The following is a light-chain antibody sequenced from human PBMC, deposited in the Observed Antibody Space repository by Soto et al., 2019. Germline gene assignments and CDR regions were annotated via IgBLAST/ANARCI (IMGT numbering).Light chain of an antibody. CDR1: QTISSW. V-gene: IGKV1-5*03. J-gene: IGKJ3*01. CDR3: QQLNSYPLT. Sequence: DIQMTQSPSTLSGSVGDRVTITCRASQTISSWLAWYQQKPGKAPKLLIYKASTLKSGVPSRFSGSGSGTEFTLTIGSLQPDDFATYYCQQLNSYPLTFGPGTKVDIK. CDR2: KAS.